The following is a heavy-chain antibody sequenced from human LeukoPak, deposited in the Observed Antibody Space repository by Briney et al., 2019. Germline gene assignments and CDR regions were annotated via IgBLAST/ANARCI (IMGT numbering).Heavy chain of an antibody. V-gene: IGHV4-30-2*01. J-gene: IGHJ4*02. CDR1: GGSISSGGYS. Sequence: SETLSLTCAVSGGSISSGGYSWSWIRQPPGKGLEWIGYIYHSGSTYYNPSLKSRVTISVDRSKNQFSLKLSSVTAADTAVYYCARGVDCTNGVCYFDYWGQGTLVTVSS. CDR3: ARGVDCTNGVCYFDY. CDR2: IYHSGST. D-gene: IGHD2-8*01.